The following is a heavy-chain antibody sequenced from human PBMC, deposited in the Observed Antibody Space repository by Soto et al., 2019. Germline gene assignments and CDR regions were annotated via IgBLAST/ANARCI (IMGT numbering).Heavy chain of an antibody. V-gene: IGHV4-30-4*01. CDR2: IFYSGTT. J-gene: IGHJ4*02. Sequence: PSETLSLTYTVSGGSINTSDYWWGWIRQPPGKGLEWIGFIFYSGTTYYNPSLKSRVTISVDVSKNQFSLNLSSVTAADTAVYYCARKASGSSRFDYWGQRTLVTVSS. CDR1: GGSINTSDYW. D-gene: IGHD3-10*01. CDR3: ARKASGSSRFDY.